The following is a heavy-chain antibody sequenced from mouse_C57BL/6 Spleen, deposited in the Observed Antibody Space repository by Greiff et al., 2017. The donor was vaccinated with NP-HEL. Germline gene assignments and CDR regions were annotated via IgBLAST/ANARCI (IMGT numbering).Heavy chain of an antibody. V-gene: IGHV2-4*01. CDR3: AKNNYYGSSLYYAMDY. D-gene: IGHD1-1*01. CDR2: IWSGGST. J-gene: IGHJ4*01. CDR1: GFSLTSYG. Sequence: VQLQQSGPGLVQPSQSLSITCTVSGFSLTSYGVHWVRQPPGKGLEWLGVIWSGGSTDYNAAFISRLSISKDNSKSQVFFKMNSLQADDTAIYYCAKNNYYGSSLYYAMDYWGQGTSVTVSS.